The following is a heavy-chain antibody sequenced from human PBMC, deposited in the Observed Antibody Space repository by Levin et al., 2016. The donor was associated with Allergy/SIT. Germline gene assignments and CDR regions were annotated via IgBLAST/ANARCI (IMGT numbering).Heavy chain of an antibody. D-gene: IGHD1/OR15-1a*01. V-gene: IGHV2-5*02. CDR1: GFSLSTSGVT. Sequence: SGPTLVKPTQTLTLTCTFSGFSLSTSGVTVGWIRQPPGKALEWLALIYWDDDKRYSPSLKSRLTIAQDTSKNQVILTMTNVDPVDTATYYCAHSKFEHRGPDYWGQGTLVTVSS. CDR3: AHSKFEHRGPDY. CDR2: IYWDDDK. J-gene: IGHJ4*02.